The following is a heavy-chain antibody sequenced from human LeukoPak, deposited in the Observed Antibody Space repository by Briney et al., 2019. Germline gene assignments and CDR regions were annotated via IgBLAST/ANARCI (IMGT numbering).Heavy chain of an antibody. D-gene: IGHD3-22*01. Sequence: PGGSLRLSCVASGYTFTSYAMNWVRQAPGKGLEWVSVISVSGQSTYYADSVKGRFTISRDISKNTLYLQMNSLRAEDTGVYYYAKNHDSNGYHTDDAFDVWGQGTMVTVSS. V-gene: IGHV3-23*01. CDR3: AKNHDSNGYHTDDAFDV. CDR2: ISVSGQST. CDR1: GYTFTSYA. J-gene: IGHJ3*01.